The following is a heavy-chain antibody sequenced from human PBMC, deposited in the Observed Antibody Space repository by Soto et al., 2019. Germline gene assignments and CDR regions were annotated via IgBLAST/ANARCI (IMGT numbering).Heavy chain of an antibody. J-gene: IGHJ6*03. CDR2: INPNSGGT. CDR1: GYSFSAYY. Sequence: QVQLVQSGAEVKKPGASVRVSCKASGYSFSAYYIHWMRQAPGQGLEWMGWINPNSGGTKFAQKFQGWVTMTRDTSISTAYMELSRLKSDDTAMYFCARESGGTTATLDYYYFYMDVWGKGTTVTVSS. V-gene: IGHV1-2*04. CDR3: ARESGGTTATLDYYYFYMDV. D-gene: IGHD4-17*01.